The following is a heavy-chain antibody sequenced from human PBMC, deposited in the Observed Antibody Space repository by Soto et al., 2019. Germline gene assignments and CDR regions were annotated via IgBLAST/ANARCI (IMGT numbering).Heavy chain of an antibody. CDR1: GGSISSGGYS. CDR2: IYHSGST. J-gene: IGHJ6*02. V-gene: IGHV4-30-2*01. D-gene: IGHD3-10*01. Sequence: QLQLQESGSGLVKPSQTLSLTCAVSGGSISSGGYSWSWIRQPPGKGLEWIGYIYHSGSTYYNPSLKSRVAIAVDRSKNQFSLKLSSVTAADTAVYYCARGGSWCGELLHLPLYYYYGMDVWGQGTTVTVSS. CDR3: ARGGSWCGELLHLPLYYYYGMDV.